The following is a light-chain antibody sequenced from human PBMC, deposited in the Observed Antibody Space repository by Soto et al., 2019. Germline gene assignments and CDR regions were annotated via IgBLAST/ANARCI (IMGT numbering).Light chain of an antibody. CDR1: QSVSSY. Sequence: EIVLTQSPATLSLPPGERATLSCRASQSVSSYLAWYQQKPGQAPRLLIYDASNRATGIPARFSGSGSGTGFTLTISSLEPEDFAVYYCQQRSNWRWTFGQGTKVDIK. CDR3: QQRSNWRWT. V-gene: IGKV3-11*01. CDR2: DAS. J-gene: IGKJ1*01.